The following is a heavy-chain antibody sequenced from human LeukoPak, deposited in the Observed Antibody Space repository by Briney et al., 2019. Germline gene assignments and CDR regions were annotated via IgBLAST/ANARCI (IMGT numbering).Heavy chain of an antibody. V-gene: IGHV1-18*01. CDR2: ISAYNGNT. D-gene: IGHD6-13*01. CDR3: ARDRAAAGYYYGMDV. J-gene: IGHJ6*02. Sequence: ASVKVSCKASGYAFISYGISWVRQAPGQGLEWMGWISAYNGNTNYAQKLQGRVTMTTDTSTSTAYMELRSLRSDDTAVYYCARDRAAAGYYYGMDVWGQGTTVTVSS. CDR1: GYAFISYG.